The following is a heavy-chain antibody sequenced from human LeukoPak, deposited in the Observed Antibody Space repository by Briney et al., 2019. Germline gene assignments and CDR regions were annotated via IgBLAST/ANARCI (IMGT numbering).Heavy chain of an antibody. Sequence: GGSLRLSCAASGFTFSSYGMHWVRQAPGKGLEWVAVIWYDGSNKYYADSVKARFTISRDNSKNTLYLQMNSLRAEDTAVYYCARALDLAVAGTGGYWGQGTLVTVSS. V-gene: IGHV3-33*01. J-gene: IGHJ4*02. D-gene: IGHD6-19*01. CDR2: IWYDGSNK. CDR1: GFTFSSYG. CDR3: ARALDLAVAGTGGY.